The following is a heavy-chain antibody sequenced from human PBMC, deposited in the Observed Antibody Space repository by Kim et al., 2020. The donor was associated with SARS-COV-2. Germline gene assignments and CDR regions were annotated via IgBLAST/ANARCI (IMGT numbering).Heavy chain of an antibody. J-gene: IGHJ4*02. V-gene: IGHV1-3*01. CDR2: INAGNGNT. CDR3: ARDFSRIAVAGTFDY. CDR1: GYTFTSYA. Sequence: ASVKVSCKASGYTFTSYAMHWVRQAPGQRLEWMGWINAGNGNTKYSQKFQGRVTITRDTSASTAYMELSSLRSEDTAVYYCARDFSRIAVAGTFDYWGQGTLVTVSS. D-gene: IGHD6-19*01.